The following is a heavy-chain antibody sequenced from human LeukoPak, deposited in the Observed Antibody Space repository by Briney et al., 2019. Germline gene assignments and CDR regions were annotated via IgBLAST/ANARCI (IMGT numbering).Heavy chain of an antibody. D-gene: IGHD3-9*01. V-gene: IGHV3-23*01. CDR1: GFTFSSYA. CDR2: ISDSDGNT. Sequence: PGGSLRLSCAASGFTFSSYAMSWVRQAPGKGLEWVSAISDSDGNTYYADSVKGRFTISRDNSKNTLYLQMNRLRAEDTAVYFCARADTSDILTGYSDYWGQGTLVTVSS. J-gene: IGHJ4*02. CDR3: ARADTSDILTGYSDY.